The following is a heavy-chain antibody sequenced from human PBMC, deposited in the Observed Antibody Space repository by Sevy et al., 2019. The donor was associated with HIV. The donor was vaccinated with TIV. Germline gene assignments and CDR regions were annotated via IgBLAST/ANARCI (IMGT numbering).Heavy chain of an antibody. J-gene: IGHJ3*02. Sequence: SETLCLTCSISGGSVSSSFWSWIRHPPGKGLEWVGRIPYSGITDYSPSLTSRVIISIDTSKNQFSLNLKSVTAADTAFYYCARDHWLDTSGFWIDAYDMWGQGTLVTVSS. D-gene: IGHD3-22*01. CDR2: IPYSGIT. CDR3: ARDHWLDTSGFWIDAYDM. V-gene: IGHV4-59*02. CDR1: GGSVSSSF.